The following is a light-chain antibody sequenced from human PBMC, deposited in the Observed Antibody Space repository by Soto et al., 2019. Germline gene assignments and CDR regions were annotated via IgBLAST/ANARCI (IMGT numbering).Light chain of an antibody. J-gene: IGLJ2*01. CDR3: SSYAGSNIVV. CDR1: SSDVGAYNY. CDR2: EAS. Sequence: QSALTHPPSASGSAGQSVTISCTGTSSDVGAYNYVSWYQQHPGKAPKLMIYEASERPSGVPDRFSGSKSGNTASLTVSGLQAEDEADYYCSSYAGSNIVVFGGGTKVTVL. V-gene: IGLV2-8*01.